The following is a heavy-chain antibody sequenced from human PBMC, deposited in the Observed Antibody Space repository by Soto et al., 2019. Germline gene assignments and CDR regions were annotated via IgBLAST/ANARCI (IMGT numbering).Heavy chain of an antibody. V-gene: IGHV4-31*03. CDR1: GGSISSGGYY. J-gene: IGHJ6*02. Sequence: QVQLHESVPGLVNPSQTLSLTCTVSGGSISSGGYYWSWIRQHPGKGLEWIGYIYYSGSTYYQPSPRSRITLSVDTSKNQLSLKLSSVTASDTAVYYCARGLQRFGEFLYYSYYGLDVWGQGTTVTVSS. D-gene: IGHD3-10*01. CDR2: IYYSGST. CDR3: ARGLQRFGEFLYYSYYGLDV.